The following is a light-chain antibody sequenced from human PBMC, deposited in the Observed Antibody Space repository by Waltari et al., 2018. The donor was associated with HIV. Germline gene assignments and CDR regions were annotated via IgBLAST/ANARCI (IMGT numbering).Light chain of an antibody. CDR3: QQYYSTSWT. CDR2: AAA. V-gene: IGKV1-NL1*01. Sequence: DIQMTQSPSSLSASVGARGTITCRASQVIPDSLAWYQQKPGKAPKLLLFAAARLNTGVPSRFTGTGSGTYYTLTITSLQPEDFATYYCQQYYSTSWTFGQGTKVE. J-gene: IGKJ1*01. CDR1: QVIPDS.